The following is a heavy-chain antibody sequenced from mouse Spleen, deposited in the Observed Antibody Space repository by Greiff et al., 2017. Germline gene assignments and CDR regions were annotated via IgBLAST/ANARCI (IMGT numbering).Heavy chain of an antibody. Sequence: VKLMESGPGLVQPSQSLSITCTVSGFSLTSYGVHWVRQSPGKGLEWLGVIWSGGSTDYNAAFISRLSISKDNSKSQVFFKMNSLQADDTAIYYCARLLVDYYAMDYWGQGASVTVSS. CDR1: GFSLTSYG. CDR3: ARLLVDYYAMDY. J-gene: IGHJ4*01. D-gene: IGHD2-10*02. CDR2: IWSGGST. V-gene: IGHV2-2*01.